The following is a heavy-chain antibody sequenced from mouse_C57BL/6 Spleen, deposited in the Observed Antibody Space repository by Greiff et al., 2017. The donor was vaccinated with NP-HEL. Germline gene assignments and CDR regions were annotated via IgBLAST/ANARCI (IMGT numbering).Heavy chain of an antibody. D-gene: IGHD1-1*01. V-gene: IGHV5-4*01. Sequence: EVKLVESGGGLVKPGGSLKLSCAASGFTFSSYAMSWVRQTPEKRLEWVATISDGGSYTYYPDNVKGRFTISRDNAKNNLYLQMSHLKSEDTAMYYCARDGGLLLRSHFDYWGQGTTLTVSS. CDR3: ARDGGLLLRSHFDY. CDR1: GFTFSSYA. J-gene: IGHJ2*01. CDR2: ISDGGSYT.